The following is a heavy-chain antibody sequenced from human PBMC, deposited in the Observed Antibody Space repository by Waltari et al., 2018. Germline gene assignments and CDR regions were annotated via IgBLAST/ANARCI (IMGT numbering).Heavy chain of an antibody. CDR2: IYYSGST. CDR1: GGPIRRSY. J-gene: IGHJ4*02. V-gene: IGHV4-59*01. D-gene: IGHD5-12*01. Sequence: QVQLQESGPGLVTPSETLSLTCTVSGGPIRRSYRSLIRLPPGKGLEWIGYIYYSGSTNYNPSLKSRVTISVDTSKNQFSLKLSSVTAADTAVYYCARSPRRDGYNLDLDYWGQGTLVTVSS. CDR3: ARSPRRDGYNLDLDY.